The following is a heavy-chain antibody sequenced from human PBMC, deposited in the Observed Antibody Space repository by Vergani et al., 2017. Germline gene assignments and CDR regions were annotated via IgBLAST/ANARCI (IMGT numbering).Heavy chain of an antibody. V-gene: IGHV3-53*01. CDR1: GFTVSSNY. CDR3: ARTGHTEYCGGDCYSFWYFDL. Sequence: EVQLVESGGGLIQPGGSLRLSCAASGFTVSSNYMSWVRQAPGKGLEWVSVIYSGGSTYYADSVKGRFTISRDNSKNTLYLQMNSLRAADTAVYYCARTGHTEYCGGDCYSFWYFDLWGRGTLVTVSS. J-gene: IGHJ2*01. D-gene: IGHD2-21*02. CDR2: IYSGGST.